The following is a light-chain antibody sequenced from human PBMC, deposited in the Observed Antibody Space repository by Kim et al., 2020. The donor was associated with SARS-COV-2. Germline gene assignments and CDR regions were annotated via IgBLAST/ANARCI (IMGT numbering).Light chain of an antibody. CDR2: ATS. CDR1: QDISNY. CDR3: QKYDSAPWT. V-gene: IGKV1-27*01. J-gene: IGKJ1*01. Sequence: ASVGDEVTITCRASQDISNYLAWYQQKPGKAPKLLIYATSTLQSGVPSRFRGSRSGTDFTLIITRLQPDDVATYYCQKYDSAPWTFGQGTKVEIK.